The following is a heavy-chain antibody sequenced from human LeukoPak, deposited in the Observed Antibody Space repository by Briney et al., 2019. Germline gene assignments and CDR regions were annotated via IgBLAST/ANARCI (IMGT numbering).Heavy chain of an antibody. CDR1: GFTFSSYA. CDR2: ISGSGGST. D-gene: IGHD6-19*01. CDR3: ARDLVGSGWYGDLYYYYGMDV. V-gene: IGHV3-23*01. J-gene: IGHJ6*02. Sequence: PGGSLRLSCAASGFTFSSYAMSWVRQAPGKGLEWVSAISGSGGSTYYADSVKGRFTISRDNSKNTLYLQMNSLRAEDTAVYYCARDLVGSGWYGDLYYYYGMDVWGQGTTVTVSS.